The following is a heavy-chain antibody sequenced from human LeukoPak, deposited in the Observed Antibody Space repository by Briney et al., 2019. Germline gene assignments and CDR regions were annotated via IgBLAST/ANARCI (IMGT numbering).Heavy chain of an antibody. J-gene: IGHJ4*02. Sequence: GGSLRLSRAAPGFTLSSYIMSWGRPAPREGLGWGSSIIGNGGKTYSADSVKGRFTISRDNSKNTLYLQMNSLRAEDTAVYYCAKSGLNRFDYWGQGTLVTVSS. V-gene: IGHV3-23*01. CDR1: GFTLSSYI. D-gene: IGHD2-15*01. CDR2: IIGNGGKT. CDR3: AKSGLNRFDY.